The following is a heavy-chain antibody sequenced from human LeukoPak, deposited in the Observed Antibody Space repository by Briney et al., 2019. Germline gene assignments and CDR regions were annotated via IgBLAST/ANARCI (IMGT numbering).Heavy chain of an antibody. V-gene: IGHV4-38-2*01. J-gene: IGHJ6*04. CDR2: IYQSVTT. CDR1: GYSISSGYY. D-gene: IGHD3/OR15-3a*01. CDR3: ARGSNYYYSMDV. Sequence: SETLSLTCAVSGYSISSGYYWGWIRPPPGKGLEWIGSIYQSVTTYYSPSLKSRVAISADTPKNQFSLTLTFVTAADMAVYYCARGSNYYYSMDVWGKGTTVTVSS.